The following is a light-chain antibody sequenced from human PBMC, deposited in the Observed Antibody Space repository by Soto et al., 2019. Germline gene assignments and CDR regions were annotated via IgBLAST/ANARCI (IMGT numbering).Light chain of an antibody. CDR2: DAS. J-gene: IGLJ3*02. CDR1: TGDVGAYNF. Sequence: QSALTQPRSVSGSPGQSDTISCTGTTGDVGAYNFVSWYQHHPGKAPKLMIYDASKRPSGVPDRFSASKSGNTASLTISGLQAEDEADYYCCSYAGSFTWVFGGGTKLTVL. CDR3: CSYAGSFTWV. V-gene: IGLV2-11*01.